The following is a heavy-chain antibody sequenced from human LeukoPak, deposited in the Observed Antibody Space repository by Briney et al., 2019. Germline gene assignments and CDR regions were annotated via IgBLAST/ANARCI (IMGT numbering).Heavy chain of an antibody. CDR2: NSGST. V-gene: IGHV4-59*08. D-gene: IGHD1-26*01. CDR1: GDSISSYF. Sequence: SETLSLTCTVSGDSISSYFWSSIRQPPGKGLEWIGYNSGSTNYNPSLKSRVTILLDRSKNQFSLKLSSVTAADTAVYYCARGRGYGGNYLRSFDIWGQGTMVTVAS. J-gene: IGHJ3*02. CDR3: ARGRGYGGNYLRSFDI.